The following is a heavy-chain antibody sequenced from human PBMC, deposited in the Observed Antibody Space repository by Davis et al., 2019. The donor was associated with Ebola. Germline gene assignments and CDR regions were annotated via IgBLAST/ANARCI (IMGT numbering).Heavy chain of an antibody. J-gene: IGHJ6*02. V-gene: IGHV1-18*01. D-gene: IGHD2-15*01. CDR3: ATLGYWSGGSCYPFVDV. Sequence: ASVKVSCKASGYTFTSYGISWVRQAPGQGLEWMGWISAYNGNTNYAQKLQGRVTMTTDTSTSTAYMELSRLRSDDTAVYYCATLGYWSGGSCYPFVDVWGQGTTVTVSS. CDR2: ISAYNGNT. CDR1: GYTFTSYG.